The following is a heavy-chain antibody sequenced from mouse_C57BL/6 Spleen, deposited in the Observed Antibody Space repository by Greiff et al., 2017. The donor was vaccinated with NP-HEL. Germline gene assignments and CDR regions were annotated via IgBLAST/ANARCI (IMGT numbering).Heavy chain of an antibody. J-gene: IGHJ2*01. Sequence: VQLQQSGAELVKPGASVKLSCKASGYTFTSYWMQWVKQRPGQGLEWIGEIDPSDSYTNYNQKFKGKATLTVDTSSSTAYMQLSSLTSEDSAVYYCARLRDGYFDYWGQGTTLTVSS. D-gene: IGHD2-3*01. CDR2: IDPSDSYT. V-gene: IGHV1-50*01. CDR3: ARLRDGYFDY. CDR1: GYTFTSYW.